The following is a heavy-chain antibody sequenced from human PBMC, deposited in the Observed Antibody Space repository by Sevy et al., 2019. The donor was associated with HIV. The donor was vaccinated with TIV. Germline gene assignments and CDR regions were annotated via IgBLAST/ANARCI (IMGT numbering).Heavy chain of an antibody. CDR3: ARHWGPPMIVVGGWFDP. V-gene: IGHV4-59*08. Sequence: SETLSLTCTVSGGSISSYYWSWIRQPPGKGLEWIGYIYYSGSTNYNPSLKSRVTISVDTSKNQFSLKLSSVTAADTAVYYCARHWGPPMIVVGGWFDPWGQGTLVTVSS. CDR1: GGSISSYY. CDR2: IYYSGST. D-gene: IGHD3-22*01. J-gene: IGHJ5*02.